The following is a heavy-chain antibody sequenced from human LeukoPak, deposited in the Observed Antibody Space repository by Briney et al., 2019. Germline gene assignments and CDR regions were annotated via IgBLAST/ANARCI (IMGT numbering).Heavy chain of an antibody. Sequence: PSETLSLTCAVYGGSFSGYYWSGIRQPPGKGLEWIGEINHSGSTNYNPSLKSRVTISVDTSKNQFSLKLSSVTAADTAVYYCARGRGSAYYYGSGSRYFDYWGQGTLVTVSS. D-gene: IGHD3-10*01. CDR2: INHSGST. CDR3: ARGRGSAYYYGSGSRYFDY. CDR1: GGSFSGYY. V-gene: IGHV4-34*01. J-gene: IGHJ4*02.